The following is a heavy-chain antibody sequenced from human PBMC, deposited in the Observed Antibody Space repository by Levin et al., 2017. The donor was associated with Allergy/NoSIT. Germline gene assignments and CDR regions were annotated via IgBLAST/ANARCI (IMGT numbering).Heavy chain of an antibody. D-gene: IGHD6-13*01. V-gene: IGHV1-2*02. CDR1: GYTFTGYY. Sequence: PGESLKISCKASGYTFTGYYMHWVRQAPGQGLEWMGWINPNSGGTNYAQKFQGRVTMTRDTSISTAYMELSRLRSDDTAVYYCARALAAAGTRIPNYWGQGTLVTVSS. CDR3: ARALAAAGTRIPNY. CDR2: INPNSGGT. J-gene: IGHJ4*02.